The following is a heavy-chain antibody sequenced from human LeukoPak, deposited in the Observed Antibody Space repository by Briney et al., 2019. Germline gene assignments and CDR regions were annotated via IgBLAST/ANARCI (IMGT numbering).Heavy chain of an antibody. Sequence: PGGSLGLSCAASGFTFSSYGMSWVRQAPGKGLEWVSAISGSGGSTYYADSVKGRFTISRDNSKNTLYLQMNSLRAEDTAVYYCAKGPLGYSLLTVRYFDYWGQGTLVTVSS. J-gene: IGHJ4*02. CDR2: ISGSGGST. V-gene: IGHV3-23*01. CDR1: GFTFSSYG. D-gene: IGHD3-22*01. CDR3: AKGPLGYSLLTVRYFDY.